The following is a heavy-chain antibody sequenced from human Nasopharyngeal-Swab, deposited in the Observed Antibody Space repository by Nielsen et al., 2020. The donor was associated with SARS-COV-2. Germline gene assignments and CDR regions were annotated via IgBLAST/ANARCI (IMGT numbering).Heavy chain of an antibody. V-gene: IGHV1-8*01. CDR3: ARRVPPFSSSWYQRYYYYCMDV. CDR2: MNPNSGNT. D-gene: IGHD6-13*01. Sequence: WVRQAPGQGLEWMGWMNPNSGNTGYAQKFQGRATMTRNTSISTAYMELSSLRSEDTAVYYCARRVPPFSSSWYQRYYYYCMDVWGKGTTVTVSS. J-gene: IGHJ6*03.